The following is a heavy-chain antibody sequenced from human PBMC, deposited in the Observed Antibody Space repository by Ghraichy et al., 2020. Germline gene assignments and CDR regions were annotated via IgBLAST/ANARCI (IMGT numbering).Heavy chain of an antibody. Sequence: GESLNISCAASGFTFSSYSMNWVRQAPGKGLEWVSSISSSSSYIYYADSVKGRFTISRDNAKNSLYLQMNSLRAEDTAVYYCARTPLRYFDWLLAMNWFDPWGQGTLVTVFS. CDR1: GFTFSSYS. D-gene: IGHD3-9*01. CDR3: ARTPLRYFDWLLAMNWFDP. J-gene: IGHJ5*02. CDR2: ISSSSSYI. V-gene: IGHV3-21*01.